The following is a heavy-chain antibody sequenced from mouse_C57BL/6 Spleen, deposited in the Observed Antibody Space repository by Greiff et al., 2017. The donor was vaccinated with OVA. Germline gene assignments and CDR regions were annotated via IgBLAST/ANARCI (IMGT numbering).Heavy chain of an antibody. D-gene: IGHD2-5*01. J-gene: IGHJ1*03. V-gene: IGHV1-64*01. CDR3: ARPYSNYEGWYFDV. CDR2: IHPNSGST. Sequence: QVQLQQPGAELVKPGASVKLSCKASGYTFTSYWMHWVKQRPGQGLEWIGMIHPNSGSTNYNEKFKSKATLTVDKSSSTAYMQLSSLTSEDSAVYYCARPYSNYEGWYFDVWGTGTTVTVSS. CDR1: GYTFTSYW.